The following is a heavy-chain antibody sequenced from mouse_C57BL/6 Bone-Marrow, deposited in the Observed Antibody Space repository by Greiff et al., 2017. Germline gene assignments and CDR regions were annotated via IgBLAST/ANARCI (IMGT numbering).Heavy chain of an antibody. J-gene: IGHJ3*01. CDR2: IDPENGDT. V-gene: IGHV14-4*01. CDR1: GFNIKDDY. Sequence: VQLQQSGAELVRPGASVKLSCTASGFNIKDDYMHWVQQRPEQGLEWIGWIDPENGDTEYASKFQGKATITADTSSNTAYLQRSSLTSEDTAVYYCTHFYYYGSSPAWFADWGQGTLVTVSA. D-gene: IGHD1-1*01. CDR3: THFYYYGSSPAWFAD.